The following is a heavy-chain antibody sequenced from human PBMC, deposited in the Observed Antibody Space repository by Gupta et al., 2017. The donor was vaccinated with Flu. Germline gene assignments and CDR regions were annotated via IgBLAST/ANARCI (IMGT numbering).Heavy chain of an antibody. Sequence: TFSSYWMHWVRQAPGKGLVWVSRTNPDGSVTTYADSVKGRFTISRDNAKNTLYLQMSSLRAEDTAVYYCVRDLQTLGGDVWGKGTTVTVSS. D-gene: IGHD3-16*01. CDR1: TFSSYW. J-gene: IGHJ6*04. CDR3: VRDLQTLGGDV. CDR2: TNPDGSVT. V-gene: IGHV3-74*01.